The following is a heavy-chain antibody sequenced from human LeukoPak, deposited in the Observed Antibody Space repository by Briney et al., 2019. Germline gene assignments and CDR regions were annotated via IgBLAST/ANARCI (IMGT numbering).Heavy chain of an antibody. CDR3: ARGLGIAAAGIL. D-gene: IGHD6-13*01. Sequence: SETLSLTCAVSGGSISFYYWSWLRQPAGKGLEWIGRIYTSGSTNYNPSLKSRVTISVDTSKNQFSLKLSSVTAADTAVYYCARGLGIAAAGILWGQGTLVTVSS. V-gene: IGHV4-4*07. CDR1: GGSISFYY. J-gene: IGHJ4*02. CDR2: IYTSGST.